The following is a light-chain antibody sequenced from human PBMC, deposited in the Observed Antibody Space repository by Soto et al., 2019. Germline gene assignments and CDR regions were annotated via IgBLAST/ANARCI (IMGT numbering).Light chain of an antibody. V-gene: IGKV1-39*01. CDR1: QGISTY. J-gene: IGKJ1*01. CDR3: RQSYSTTWT. CDR2: AAS. Sequence: DIQMTQSPSTLSGSVGDRVTITCRESQGISTYLNWYQQKPGKAPKLLIYAASSLQSGVPSRFSGSGSETDFTLTISSLQPEDFATYSCRQSYSTTWTFGQGTKVDIK.